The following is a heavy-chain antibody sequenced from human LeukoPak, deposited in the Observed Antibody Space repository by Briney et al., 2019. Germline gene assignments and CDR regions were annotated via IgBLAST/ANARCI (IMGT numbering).Heavy chain of an antibody. V-gene: IGHV1-2*02. CDR3: ARVPGSTSCYLDY. J-gene: IGHJ4*02. CDR2: INPNSGGT. Sequence: ASVKVSCKASGYTFTGYYMHWVRQAPGQGLEWMGWINPNSGGTNYAQKFQGRVTMTRDTSISTAYMELSRLRSDDTAVYYCARVPGSTSCYLDYRGQGTLVTVSS. CDR1: GYTFTGYY. D-gene: IGHD2-2*01.